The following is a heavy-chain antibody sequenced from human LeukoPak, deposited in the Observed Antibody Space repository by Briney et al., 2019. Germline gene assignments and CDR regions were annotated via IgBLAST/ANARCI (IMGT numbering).Heavy chain of an antibody. J-gene: IGHJ4*02. Sequence: SETLSLTCAVYGGSFSGYYWSWIRQPPGKGLEWIGEINHSGSTNYNPSLKSRVTISVDTSKNQFSLKLSSVTAADTAVYYCARAPIGGATRGCFDYWGQGTLVTVSS. CDR1: GGSFSGYY. CDR3: ARAPIGGATRGCFDY. CDR2: INHSGST. D-gene: IGHD1-26*01. V-gene: IGHV4-34*01.